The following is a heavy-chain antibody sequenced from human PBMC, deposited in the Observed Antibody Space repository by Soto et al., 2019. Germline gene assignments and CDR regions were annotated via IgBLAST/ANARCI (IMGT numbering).Heavy chain of an antibody. D-gene: IGHD3-10*01. CDR3: ARGRGYYYYYGMDV. CDR1: GFTFSSYG. Sequence: GGSLRLSSAASGFTFSSYGMHWVRQSPGKGLEWVAVIWYDGSNKYYADSVKGRFTISRDNSKNTLYLQMNSLRAEDTAVYYCARGRGYYYYYGMDVWGQGTTVTVSS. CDR2: IWYDGSNK. V-gene: IGHV3-33*01. J-gene: IGHJ6*02.